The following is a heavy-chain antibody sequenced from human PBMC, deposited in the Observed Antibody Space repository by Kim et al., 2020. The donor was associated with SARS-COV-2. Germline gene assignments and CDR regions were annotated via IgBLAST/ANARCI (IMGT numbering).Heavy chain of an antibody. CDR3: ARLQGSGSYYPFDY. D-gene: IGHD3-10*01. Sequence: SETLSLTCTVSGGSISSYYWSWIRQPPGKGLEWIGYIYYSGSTNYNPSLKSRVTISVDTSKNQFSLKLSSVTAADTAVYYCARLQGSGSYYPFDYWGQGTLVTVSS. CDR1: GGSISSYY. CDR2: IYYSGST. V-gene: IGHV4-59*01. J-gene: IGHJ4*02.